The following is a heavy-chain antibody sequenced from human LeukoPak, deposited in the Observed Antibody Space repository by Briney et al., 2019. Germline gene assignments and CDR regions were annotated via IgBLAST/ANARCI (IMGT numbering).Heavy chain of an antibody. D-gene: IGHD2/OR15-2a*01. CDR3: AKEMGNSQPFDY. J-gene: IGHJ4*02. V-gene: IGHV3-23*01. CDR1: GFTFGNYG. CDR2: ISGSGRDT. Sequence: PGGSLRLPCAASGFTFGNYGLAWVRHAPGKGLEWVSAISGSGRDTYYADSVKGRFTISRDNSKNTLYLHMNSLRVEDTALYYCAKEMGNSQPFDYWGQGTLVTVSS.